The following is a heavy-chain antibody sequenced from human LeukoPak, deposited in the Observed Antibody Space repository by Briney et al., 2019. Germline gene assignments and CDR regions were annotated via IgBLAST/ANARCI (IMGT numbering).Heavy chain of an antibody. CDR3: ARDLDIVVVVAAPAIDY. CDR1: GFTFSSYG. CDR2: ISGSGGST. V-gene: IGHV3-23*01. Sequence: GGSLRLSCAASGFTFSSYGMSWVRQAPGKGLEWVSAISGSGGSTYYADSVKGRFTISRDNAKNTLYLQMNSLRAEDTAVYYCARDLDIVVVVAAPAIDYWGQGTLVTVSS. J-gene: IGHJ4*02. D-gene: IGHD2-15*01.